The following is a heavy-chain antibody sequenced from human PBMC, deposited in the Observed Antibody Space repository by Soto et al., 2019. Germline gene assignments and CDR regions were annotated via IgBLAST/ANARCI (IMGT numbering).Heavy chain of an antibody. D-gene: IGHD3-3*01. J-gene: IGHJ5*02. CDR1: GGFVSSASYF. CDR2: VYYTGTT. CDR3: ARMRFGEGPYWFDP. Sequence: QVQLQESGPGLVKPSETLSLTCTVSGGFVSSASYFWSWIRQPPGKEMEFIAYVYYTGTTKYSPPLKSRASISLDTSKNQFSLNLSSVTTADTAIYYCARMRFGEGPYWFDPWGQGILVTVS. V-gene: IGHV4-61*01.